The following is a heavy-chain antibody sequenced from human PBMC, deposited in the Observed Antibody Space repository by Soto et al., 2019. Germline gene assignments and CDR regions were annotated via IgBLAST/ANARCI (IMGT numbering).Heavy chain of an antibody. CDR1: GGSISSSNW. V-gene: IGHV4-4*02. J-gene: IGHJ3*02. D-gene: IGHD5-18*01. Sequence: QVQLQESGPGLVKPSGTLSLTCAVSGGSISSSNWWSWVRQPPGKGLEWIGEIYHSGSTNYNPSLKSRVTLCVGQFQNQVPLKLGSVAAADTGVYYCARGLVVTGHDAFDIWGQGTMVTVSS. CDR2: IYHSGST. CDR3: ARGLVVTGHDAFDI.